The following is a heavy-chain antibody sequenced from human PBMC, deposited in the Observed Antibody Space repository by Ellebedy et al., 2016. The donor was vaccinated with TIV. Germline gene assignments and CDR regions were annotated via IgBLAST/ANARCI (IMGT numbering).Heavy chain of an antibody. CDR3: ARLLGGPGAFDL. J-gene: IGHJ3*01. CDR2: IYYSGST. V-gene: IGHV4-59*01. Sequence: MPSETLSLTCTVSGGSISNYYWSWIRQPPGKGLEWIGYIYYSGSTNYNPSLKSRVTISVDTSKNQFSLRLSSVTAADTAVYYCARLLGGPGAFDLWGQGTMVTVSS. CDR1: GGSISNYY. D-gene: IGHD3-10*01.